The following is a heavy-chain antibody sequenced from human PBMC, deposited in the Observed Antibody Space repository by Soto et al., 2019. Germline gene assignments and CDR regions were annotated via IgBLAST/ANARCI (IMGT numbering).Heavy chain of an antibody. V-gene: IGHV4-31*03. CDR1: GGSITTGGHY. Sequence: SETLSLTCTVSGGSITTGGHYWSWIRQLPGKGLEWIGYVYYRASPYYNPTLKSRVGISIDASKNQFSLKLNSVTAADTAVYFRARGREVPYYYYYGLDVWGQGTTVTVSS. J-gene: IGHJ6*02. CDR2: VYYRASP. CDR3: ARGREVPYYYYYGLDV.